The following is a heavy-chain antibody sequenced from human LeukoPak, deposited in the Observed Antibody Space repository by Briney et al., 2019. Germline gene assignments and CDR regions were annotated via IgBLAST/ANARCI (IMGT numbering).Heavy chain of an antibody. CDR2: IYYSGST. Sequence: SETLSLTCTVSGGSISSYYWSWIRQPPGKGLEWIGYIYYSGSTNYNPSLKSRVTISVDTSKNQFSLKLSSVTAADTAVYYCARRSGCSSPFDYWGQGTLVTVSS. CDR1: GGSISSYY. D-gene: IGHD5-18*01. CDR3: ARRSGCSSPFDY. J-gene: IGHJ4*02. V-gene: IGHV4-59*01.